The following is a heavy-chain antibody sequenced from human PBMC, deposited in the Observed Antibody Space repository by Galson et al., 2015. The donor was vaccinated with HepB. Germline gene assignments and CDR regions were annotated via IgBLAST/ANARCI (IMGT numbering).Heavy chain of an antibody. V-gene: IGHV1-46*01. CDR3: ARGVLLWDGPDY. D-gene: IGHD3-10*01. Sequence: SVKVSCKASGYKFTSHYMHWVRQAPGQGLEWMGIINPSGGSTDYAQKFRGRLTMTRDTSTTTVFMELSSLRSEDTAVYHCARGVLLWDGPDYWGQGTLVTVSS. J-gene: IGHJ4*02. CDR2: INPSGGST. CDR1: GYKFTSHY.